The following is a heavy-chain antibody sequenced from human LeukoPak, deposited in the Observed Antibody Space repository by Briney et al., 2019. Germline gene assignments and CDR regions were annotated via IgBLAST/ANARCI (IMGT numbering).Heavy chain of an antibody. CDR2: IRYDGSNK. Sequence: GGSLRLSCAASGFTFSSYWMSWGRQAPGKGLEWVAFIRYDGSNKYYADSVKGQFTISRDNAKNSLYLQMNSLRAEDTAVYYCARDMRTVVVVITQPYDYWGQGTLVTVSS. CDR1: GFTFSSYW. CDR3: ARDMRTVVVVITQPYDY. V-gene: IGHV3-30*02. J-gene: IGHJ4*02. D-gene: IGHD3-22*01.